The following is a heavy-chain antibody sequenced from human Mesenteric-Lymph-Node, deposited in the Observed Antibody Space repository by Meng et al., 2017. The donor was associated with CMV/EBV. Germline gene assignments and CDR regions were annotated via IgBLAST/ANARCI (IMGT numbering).Heavy chain of an antibody. CDR3: AITGLDGSYFDY. J-gene: IGHJ4*02. CDR2: INLSSGGP. V-gene: IGHV1-2*02. Sequence: SCKVSENTFNGYYINWVRQAPGQGLEWMGWINLSSGGPNYARRFQGRISMTRYTSTSTAYMELSILRSDDTAIYYCAITGLDGSYFDYWGQGTLVTVSS. CDR1: ENTFNGYY. D-gene: IGHD2-8*02.